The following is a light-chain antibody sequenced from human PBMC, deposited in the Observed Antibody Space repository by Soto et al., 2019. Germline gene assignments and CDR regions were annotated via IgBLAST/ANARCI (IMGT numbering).Light chain of an antibody. CDR1: SSDVGGYNY. J-gene: IGLJ3*02. Sequence: QSALTQPASVSGSHGQSITISCTGTSSDVGGYNYVSWYQQHPGKAPKLMIYEVSNRPSGVSNRFSGSKSGNTASLTISGHQAEDEADYYCSSYTSSSTRLFGGGTKLTVL. V-gene: IGLV2-14*01. CDR3: SSYTSSSTRL. CDR2: EVS.